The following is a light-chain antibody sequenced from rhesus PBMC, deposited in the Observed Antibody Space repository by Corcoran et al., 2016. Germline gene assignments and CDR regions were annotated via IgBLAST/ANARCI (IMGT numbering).Light chain of an antibody. Sequence: QAVVTQEHSMTESPEGTVNLTCGTSTGAVTSGNYPHWFQQKPGQAPRGLIYNTNSKHSWTPARFSGSLAGGKAALTLSGAHPEDESEYYGLRDDSWAQLIFGAGTRLTVL. CDR3: LRDDSWAQLI. V-gene: IGLV7-76*01. CDR1: TGAVTSGNY. J-gene: IGLJ1*01. CDR2: NTN.